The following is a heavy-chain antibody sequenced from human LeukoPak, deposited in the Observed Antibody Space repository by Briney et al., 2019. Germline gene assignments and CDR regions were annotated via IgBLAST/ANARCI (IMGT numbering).Heavy chain of an antibody. Sequence: HGESLKISCKGSGYIFSSYWIAWVRQMPGKGLEWMWIIYPGGSDSRYSPPFQGQVTISADKSITTAYLQWSSLKASDTAMYYCARLGYCSGTSCYGVDYWGQGTLVTVSS. J-gene: IGHJ4*02. CDR3: ARLGYCSGTSCYGVDY. CDR2: IYPGGSDS. D-gene: IGHD2-2*01. CDR1: GYIFSSYW. V-gene: IGHV5-51*01.